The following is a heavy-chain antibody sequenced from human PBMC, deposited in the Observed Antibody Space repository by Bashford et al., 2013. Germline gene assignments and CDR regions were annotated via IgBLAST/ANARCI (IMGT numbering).Heavy chain of an antibody. V-gene: IGHV5-51*01. Sequence: WVRQMPGKGLEWMGIIYPGDSDTRYSPSFQGQVTISADKSISTAYLQWSSLKASDTATYYCARHYDYWGPVSTYNYGMDVWGQGTTVTVSS. CDR3: ARHYDYWGPVSTYNYGMDV. D-gene: IGHD3-3*01. J-gene: IGHJ6*02. CDR2: IYPGDSDT.